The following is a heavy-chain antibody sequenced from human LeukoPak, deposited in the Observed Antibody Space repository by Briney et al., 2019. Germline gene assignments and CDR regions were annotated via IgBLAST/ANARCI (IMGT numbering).Heavy chain of an antibody. D-gene: IGHD3-22*01. CDR1: RFTFSRYG. J-gene: IGHJ4*02. CDR3: ATDSRITMIMGYEDY. CDR2: IRYDGSDK. Sequence: GGSLRLSCAASRFTFSRYGMHWVRQAPGKGLEWVAFIRYDGSDKYYADSVKGRFTISRDNSKNTLYVQMNSLRAEDTAIYYCATDSRITMIMGYEDYWGQGTLVTVSS. V-gene: IGHV3-30*02.